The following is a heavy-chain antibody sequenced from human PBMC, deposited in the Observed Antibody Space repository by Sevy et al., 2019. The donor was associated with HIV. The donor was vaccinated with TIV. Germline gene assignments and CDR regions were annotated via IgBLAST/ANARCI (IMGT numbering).Heavy chain of an antibody. CDR1: GFNFRNFW. J-gene: IGHJ5*02. CDR3: ERDKEVGASILDA. V-gene: IGHV3-7*03. D-gene: IGHD1-26*01. Sequence: GGSLRLSCVASGFNFRNFWMSWVRQAPGKGLECVADIKQDGSEAYYVDSVKGRFTISRDKAKNSLYLQMNSLRDEDTAMYFCERDKEVGASILDAWGQGTPVTVSS. CDR2: IKQDGSEA.